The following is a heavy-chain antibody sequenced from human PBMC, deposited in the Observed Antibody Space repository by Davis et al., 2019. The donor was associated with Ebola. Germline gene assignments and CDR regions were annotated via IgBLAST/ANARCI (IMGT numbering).Heavy chain of an antibody. J-gene: IGHJ6*02. CDR2: INPSGGST. CDR1: GYTFTSYY. V-gene: IGHV1-46*01. CDR3: ARDGIITRGSSLYYYYGMDV. D-gene: IGHD1-26*01. Sequence: ASVKVSCKASGYTFTSYYMHWVRQAPGQGLEWMGIINPSGGSTSYAQKFQGRVTMTRDTSTSTVYMELSSLRSEDTAVYYCARDGIITRGSSLYYYYGMDVWGQGTAVTVSS.